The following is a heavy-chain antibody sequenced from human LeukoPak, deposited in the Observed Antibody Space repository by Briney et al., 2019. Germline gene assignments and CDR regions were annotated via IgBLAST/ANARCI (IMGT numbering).Heavy chain of an antibody. CDR2: IYHSGST. CDR3: ARGGYSGYRPPDAFDI. Sequence: SETLSLTCAVYGGSFSGYSWSWIRQPPGKGLEWIGYIYHSGSTYYNPSLKSRVTISVDRSKNQFSLKLSSVTAADTAVYYCARGGYSGYRPPDAFDIWGQGTMVTVSS. D-gene: IGHD5-12*01. V-gene: IGHV4-30-2*01. J-gene: IGHJ3*02. CDR1: GGSFSGYS.